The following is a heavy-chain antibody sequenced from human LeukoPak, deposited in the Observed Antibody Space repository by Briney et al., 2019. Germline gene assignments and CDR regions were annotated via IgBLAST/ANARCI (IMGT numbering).Heavy chain of an antibody. J-gene: IGHJ4*02. D-gene: IGHD3-10*01. V-gene: IGHV1-24*01. CDR2: FDPEDGET. Sequence: ASVKVSCKVSGYTFTELSMHWVRQAPGKGLEWMGGFDPEDGETIYAQKFQGRVTMTEDTSTDTAYMELSSLRSEDTAVYYCATGSVVRGAKAVDYWGQGTLVTVSS. CDR1: GYTFTELS. CDR3: ATGSVVRGAKAVDY.